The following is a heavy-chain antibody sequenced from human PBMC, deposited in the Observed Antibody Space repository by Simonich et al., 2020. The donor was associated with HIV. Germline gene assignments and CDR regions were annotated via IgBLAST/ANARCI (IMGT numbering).Heavy chain of an antibody. J-gene: IGHJ4*02. Sequence: QVQLVESGGGVVQPGRSLRLSCAASGFTFSSYAMHWVRQAPGKGLEWVAVISYDGSKKYDADSVKGRFPISIDNSKNTLYLQMNSLRAEDTAVYYCASGGSISSVWADDYWGQGTLVTVSS. V-gene: IGHV3-30*07. CDR3: ASGGSISSVWADDY. CDR1: GFTFSSYA. CDR2: ISYDGSKK. D-gene: IGHD3-16*01.